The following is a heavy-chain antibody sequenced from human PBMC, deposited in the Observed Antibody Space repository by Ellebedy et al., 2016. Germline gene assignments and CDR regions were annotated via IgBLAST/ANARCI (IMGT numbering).Heavy chain of an antibody. J-gene: IGHJ4*02. CDR2: ISSSSSTI. CDR1: GFTFSSYS. Sequence: GESLKISCAASGFTFSSYSMNWVHQAPGKGLEWVSYISSSSSTIYYADSVKGRFTISRDNAKNSLYLQMNSLRDEDTAVYYCAREVGYSYGYGDYFDYWGQGTLVTVSS. CDR3: AREVGYSYGYGDYFDY. D-gene: IGHD5-18*01. V-gene: IGHV3-48*02.